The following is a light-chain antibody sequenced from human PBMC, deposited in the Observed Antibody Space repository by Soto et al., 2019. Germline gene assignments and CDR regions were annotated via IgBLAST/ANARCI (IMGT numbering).Light chain of an antibody. V-gene: IGKV3-15*01. Sequence: EVVMKQSPATLSVSPGERATLSCRASQSVGSNLAWYQQKPGQAPRLLIYAASTRATGIPARFSGSGSGTEFTLTISSLQSEDFAVYYCQHYYNWPPLTFGGGTEVEIK. J-gene: IGKJ4*01. CDR2: AAS. CDR3: QHYYNWPPLT. CDR1: QSVGSN.